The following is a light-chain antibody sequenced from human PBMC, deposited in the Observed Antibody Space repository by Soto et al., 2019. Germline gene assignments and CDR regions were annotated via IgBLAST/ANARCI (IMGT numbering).Light chain of an antibody. V-gene: IGKV2-28*01. CDR2: LGS. CDR1: QILMHTNGYNF. J-gene: IGKJ3*01. CDR3: MQALQTPFT. Sequence: DIVMTQSTLSLPVTPGEPASISCRSSQILMHTNGYNFLDWYVQKPGQSPQLLIYLGSNRATGVPDRFSGRGSGTDFTLKISRVEADDVGTYYCMQALQTPFTFGPGTKVDI.